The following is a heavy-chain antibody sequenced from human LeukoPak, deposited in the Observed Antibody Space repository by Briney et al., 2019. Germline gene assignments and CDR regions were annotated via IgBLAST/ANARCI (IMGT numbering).Heavy chain of an antibody. Sequence: PGGSLRLSCAASGLTFSSYAMNWVRQAPGKGLEWVSGISGSAASTYYINSVKGRFTISRDNSKNTLYLQMNSLRAEDTAVYYCVKDRREQTPGLFDFWGQGTLVTVSS. D-gene: IGHD1/OR15-1a*01. V-gene: IGHV3-23*01. J-gene: IGHJ4*02. CDR3: VKDRREQTPGLFDF. CDR2: ISGSAAST. CDR1: GLTFSSYA.